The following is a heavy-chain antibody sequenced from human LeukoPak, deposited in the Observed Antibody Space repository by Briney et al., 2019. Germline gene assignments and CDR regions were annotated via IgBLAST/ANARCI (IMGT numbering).Heavy chain of an antibody. V-gene: IGHV3-9*01. D-gene: IGHD3-10*01. J-gene: IGHJ3*02. Sequence: PGGSLRLSCAASGFTFDDYAMHWVRQVPGEGLEWASGISWNSGSIVYADSVKGRFTISRDNAKNSLYLQMNSLRTEDTALYYCAKGVRITMVRGAFDIWGQGTMVTVSS. CDR1: GFTFDDYA. CDR3: AKGVRITMVRGAFDI. CDR2: ISWNSGSI.